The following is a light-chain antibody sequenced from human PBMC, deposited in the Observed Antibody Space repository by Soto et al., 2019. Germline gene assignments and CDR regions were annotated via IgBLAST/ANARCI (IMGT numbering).Light chain of an antibody. J-gene: IGKJ2*01. Sequence: EIVLTQSPGTLSLSPGERATLSCRASQSVSSSDLAWYQQKPGQAPRLLIYGASSRATGIPDRFSGSGSGTDFTLIISRLEPEDFAVYYCQQYGSSPSMYTFGQGTKLEIK. CDR3: QQYGSSPSMYT. V-gene: IGKV3-20*01. CDR2: GAS. CDR1: QSVSSSD.